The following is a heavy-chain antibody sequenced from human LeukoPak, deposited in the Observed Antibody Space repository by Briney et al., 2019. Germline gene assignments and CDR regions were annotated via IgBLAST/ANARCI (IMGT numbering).Heavy chain of an antibody. D-gene: IGHD3-10*01. V-gene: IGHV4-39*01. CDR1: GGSISSSSYY. CDR3: ARHLNGRVLWFGELFHRDILDYYYYMDV. J-gene: IGHJ6*03. CDR2: IYYSGST. Sequence: PSETLSLTCTVSGGSISSSSYYWGWIRQPPGKGLEWIGSIYYSGSTYYNPSLKSRVTISVDTSKNQFSLKLSSVTAADTAVYYCARHLNGRVLWFGELFHRDILDYYYYMDVWGKGTTVTISS.